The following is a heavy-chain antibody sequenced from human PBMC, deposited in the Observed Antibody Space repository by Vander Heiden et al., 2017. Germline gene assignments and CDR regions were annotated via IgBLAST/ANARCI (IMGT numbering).Heavy chain of an antibody. V-gene: IGHV3-9*01. CDR1: GFTFDDYA. D-gene: IGHD3-3*01. CDR3: ANRPSYDFIFQH. CDR2: ISWNSGSI. Sequence: EVQLVESGGGLVQPGRSLRLSCAASGFTFDDYAMHWVRQAPGKGLEWVSGISWNSGSIGYADSVKGRFTISRDNAKNSLYLQMNSLRAEDTALYYCANRPSYDFIFQHWGQGTLVTVSS. J-gene: IGHJ1*01.